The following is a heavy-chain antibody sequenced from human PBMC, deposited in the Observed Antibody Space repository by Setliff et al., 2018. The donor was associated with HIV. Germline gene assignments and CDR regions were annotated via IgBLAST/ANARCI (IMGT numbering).Heavy chain of an antibody. V-gene: IGHV4-31*03. CDR3: ARSQRLLGVQPPYWYYMDV. CDR1: GGSISSGGYY. J-gene: IGHJ6*03. CDR2: IYYSGST. D-gene: IGHD3-16*01. Sequence: PSETLSLTCTVSGGSISSGGYYWSWIRQHPGKGLEWIGYIYYSGSTYYNPSLKSRVTISVDTSKNQFSLTLTSMTAPDTAVYYCARSQRLLGVQPPYWYYMDVWGKGTTVTVSS.